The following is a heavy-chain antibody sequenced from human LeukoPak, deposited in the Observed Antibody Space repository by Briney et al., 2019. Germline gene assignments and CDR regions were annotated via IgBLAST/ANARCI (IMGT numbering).Heavy chain of an antibody. CDR3: ARETAPAAPQLDY. J-gene: IGHJ4*02. CDR1: GFTLRSYA. V-gene: IGHV3-23*01. CDR2: ISGSGGNT. D-gene: IGHD6-13*01. Sequence: PGGSLRLSCAASGFTLRSYAMSWVRQAPGKGLEWVSAISGSGGNTYYADSVKGRFTISRDNSKNTLYLHMNSLRPEDSAVYYCARETAPAAPQLDYWGQGTLVTVSS.